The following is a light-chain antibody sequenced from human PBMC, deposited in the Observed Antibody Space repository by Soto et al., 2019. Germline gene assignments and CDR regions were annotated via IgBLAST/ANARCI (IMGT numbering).Light chain of an antibody. V-gene: IGKV3-20*01. J-gene: IGKJ1*01. CDR3: QQYGRTPWT. CDR1: QSVSSSY. CDR2: DAS. Sequence: EIVLTQSPGTLSLSKGERATLSCRASQSVSSSYLAWYQQKPGQAPRLLIYDASNRATGIPDRFSGSGSGTDFTLTISRLEPEDFAVYYCQQYGRTPWTFGQGTKVDIK.